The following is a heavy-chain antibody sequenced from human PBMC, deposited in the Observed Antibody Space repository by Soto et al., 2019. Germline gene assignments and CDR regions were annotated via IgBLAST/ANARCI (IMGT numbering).Heavy chain of an antibody. CDR2: VSQDGTA. D-gene: IGHD2-8*01. J-gene: IGHJ4*02. CDR3: AKDMRPDGVCDFDY. Sequence: GGSLRLSFAASGFTFSTYTMAGVRQAPGRGPEWVAGVSQDGTAHYADSVKGRFTISRDNSRDTVYLQMITLRGEDTAVYYCAKDMRPDGVCDFDYWGQGTLVTVSS. CDR1: GFTFSTYT. V-gene: IGHV3-23*01.